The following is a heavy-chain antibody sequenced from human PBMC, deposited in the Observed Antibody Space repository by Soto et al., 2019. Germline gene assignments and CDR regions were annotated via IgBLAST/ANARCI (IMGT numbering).Heavy chain of an antibody. V-gene: IGHV1-46*01. CDR2: INPSGGST. Sequence: GASVKVSCKASGYTFTSYYMHCVRQAPGQGLEWMGIINPSGGSTSYAQKFQGRVTMTRDTSTSTVYMELSSLRSEDTAVYYCAREGGSGLLWFGELSYGMDVWGQGTTVTVSS. J-gene: IGHJ6*02. D-gene: IGHD3-10*01. CDR1: GYTFTSYY. CDR3: AREGGSGLLWFGELSYGMDV.